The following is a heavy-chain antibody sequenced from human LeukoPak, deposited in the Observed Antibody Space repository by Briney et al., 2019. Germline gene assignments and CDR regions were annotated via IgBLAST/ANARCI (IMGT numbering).Heavy chain of an antibody. J-gene: IGHJ4*02. CDR3: ARGGNSSGYYYIDY. D-gene: IGHD3-22*01. Sequence: PSETLSLTCAVYGGSFSGYYWSWIRQPPGKGLEWIGEINHSGSTNYNPSLKSRVTISVDTSKNQFSLKLSSVTAADTAVYYCARGGNSSGYYYIDYWGQGNLVTVSS. V-gene: IGHV4-34*01. CDR1: GGSFSGYY. CDR2: INHSGST.